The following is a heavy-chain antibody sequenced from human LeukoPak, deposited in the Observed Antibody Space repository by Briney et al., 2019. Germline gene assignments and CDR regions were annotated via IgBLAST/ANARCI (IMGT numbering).Heavy chain of an antibody. J-gene: IGHJ3*02. CDR3: ARLSDFWPPKATTNAFDI. V-gene: IGHV5-51*01. CDR1: GYSVTSYW. D-gene: IGHD3-3*01. Sequence: GESLKISCKGSGYSVTSYWIGWVRQMPGKGLEWMGIIYPGDSDTRYSPSFQGQVTISADKSISTAYLQWSSLKASDTAMYYCARLSDFWPPKATTNAFDIWGQGTMVTVSS. CDR2: IYPGDSDT.